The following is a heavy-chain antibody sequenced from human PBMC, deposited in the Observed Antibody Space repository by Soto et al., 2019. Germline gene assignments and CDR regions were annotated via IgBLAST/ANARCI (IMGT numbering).Heavy chain of an antibody. CDR2: INHSGST. D-gene: IGHD5-18*01. CDR1: GGSFSGYY. V-gene: IGHV4-34*01. J-gene: IGHJ4*02. Sequence: PSETLSLTCAAYGGSFSGYYWSWIRQPPGKGLEWIGEINHSGSTNYNPSLKSRVTISVDTSKNQFSLKLSSVTAADTAVYYCAREGFSSYGPLTYWGQGTLVTVSS. CDR3: AREGFSSYGPLTY.